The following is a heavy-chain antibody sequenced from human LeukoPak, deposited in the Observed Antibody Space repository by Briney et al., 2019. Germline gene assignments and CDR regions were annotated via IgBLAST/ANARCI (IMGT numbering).Heavy chain of an antibody. V-gene: IGHV3-15*04. Sequence: GGSLRLSCAASGFSFSDAWMSWVRQIPGKGLEWVGRIESKTDGGTTDYAAPVKGRFTISRDDSTNTLYLQMNSLKSEDTAVYYCTTVARAWELLDTDYWGQGTLVTVSS. CDR2: IESKTDGGTT. J-gene: IGHJ4*02. D-gene: IGHD1-26*01. CDR3: TTVARAWELLDTDY. CDR1: GFSFSDAW.